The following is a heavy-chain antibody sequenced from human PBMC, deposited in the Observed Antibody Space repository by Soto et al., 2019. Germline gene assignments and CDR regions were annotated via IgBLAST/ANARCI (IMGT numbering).Heavy chain of an antibody. CDR3: ARWGIGYYYGSGAPDV. Sequence: ASVNVSCKASGYTFTGYYMHWVRQAPGQGLEWMGWINPNIGGTNYAQKFQGRVNMTRDTSISTAYMELSRLRSDDTAVYYCARWGIGYYYGSGAPDVWGQGTTVTVS. J-gene: IGHJ6*02. D-gene: IGHD3-10*01. CDR2: INPNIGGT. V-gene: IGHV1-2*02. CDR1: GYTFTGYY.